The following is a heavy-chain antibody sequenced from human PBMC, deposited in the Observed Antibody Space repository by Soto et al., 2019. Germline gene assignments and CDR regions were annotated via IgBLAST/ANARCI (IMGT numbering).Heavy chain of an antibody. CDR2: LNSGDTP. CDR1: GFTSRNDA. J-gene: IGHJ4*02. V-gene: IGHV3-23*01. Sequence: EVQLLESGGGFVQPGGSLRLFCEASGFTSRNDAMTWVRQVPGKGLEWVSTLNSGDTPHYVDNVKGLFTISRDNSKSTLYLQMNILRAADTATYYCARTDKFNSQTPVWANRFDYWGQGTRVTVSS. D-gene: IGHD1-20*01. CDR3: ARTDKFNSQTPVWANRFDY.